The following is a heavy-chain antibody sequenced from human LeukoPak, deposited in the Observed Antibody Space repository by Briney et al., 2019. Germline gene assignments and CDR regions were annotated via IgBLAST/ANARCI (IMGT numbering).Heavy chain of an antibody. CDR1: GYTFTSYG. Sequence: ASVKVSCTASGYTFTSYGISWVRQAPGQGLECMGWISAYNGNTNYAQKLQGRVTMTTDTSTSTAYMELRSLRSDDTAVYYCARGITIFGVVIPSYYYYYGMDVWGQGTTVTVS. CDR2: ISAYNGNT. CDR3: ARGITIFGVVIPSYYYYYGMDV. D-gene: IGHD3-3*01. V-gene: IGHV1-18*01. J-gene: IGHJ6*02.